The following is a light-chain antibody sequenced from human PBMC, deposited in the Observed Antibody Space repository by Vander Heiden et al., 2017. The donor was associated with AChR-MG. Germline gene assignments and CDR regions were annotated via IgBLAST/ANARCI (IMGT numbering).Light chain of an antibody. CDR1: SSDIGAGFD. CDR3: QSYDSGLSGYV. CDR2: SDI. J-gene: IGLJ1*01. Sequence: QSVLTQPPPVSGAPGQRVTISCTGSSSDIGAGFDVHWYQQLPGTAPKLLIFSDINRPSGVPDRFSGSKSGTSAFLAITGLQADDEADYYCQSYDSGLSGYVFGTGTKVTVL. V-gene: IGLV1-40*01.